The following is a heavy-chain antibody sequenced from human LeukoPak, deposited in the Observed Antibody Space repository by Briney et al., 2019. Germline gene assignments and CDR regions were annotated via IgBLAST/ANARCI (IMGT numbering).Heavy chain of an antibody. CDR1: GGTFSSYA. CDR3: ARGPGSLYYYYYDSSGYYYGDY. D-gene: IGHD3-22*01. CDR2: IIPIFGTA. Sequence: SVKVSCKASGGTFSSYAISWVRQAPGQGLEWMGGIIPIFGTANYAQKFQGRVTMTRNTSISTAYMELSSLRSEDTAVYYCARGPGSLYYYYYDSSGYYYGDYWGQGTLVTVSS. V-gene: IGHV1-69*05. J-gene: IGHJ4*02.